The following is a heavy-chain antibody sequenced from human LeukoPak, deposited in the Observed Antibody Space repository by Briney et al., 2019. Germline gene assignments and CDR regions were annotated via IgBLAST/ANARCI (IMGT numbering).Heavy chain of an antibody. J-gene: IGHJ4*02. V-gene: IGHV3-7*01. CDR2: IKQDGSEK. D-gene: IGHD2-2*01. CDR1: GFTFSSYW. CDR3: ARGYCSSTSCQVGYFDY. Sequence: GGSLRLSCAASGFTFSSYWMSWVRQAPGKGLEWVANIKQDGSEKYYVDSVKGRFTISRDNAKNSLYLQMNSLRAEDTAVYYCARGYCSSTSCQVGYFDYWGQGTLVTVSS.